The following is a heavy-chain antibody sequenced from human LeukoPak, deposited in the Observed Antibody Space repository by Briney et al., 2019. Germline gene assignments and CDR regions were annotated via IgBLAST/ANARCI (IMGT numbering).Heavy chain of an antibody. Sequence: GGSLRLSCAASGFTFSDYYMTWIRQAPGKGLEWVSYISGSSSYTNYADSVKGRFTIFRDNAKNSLYLQMNSLRSEVTAVYYCARDLHGSGYRNFDYWGQGTLVTVSS. D-gene: IGHD3-10*01. V-gene: IGHV3-11*06. CDR1: GFTFSDYY. J-gene: IGHJ4*02. CDR3: ARDLHGSGYRNFDY. CDR2: ISGSSSYT.